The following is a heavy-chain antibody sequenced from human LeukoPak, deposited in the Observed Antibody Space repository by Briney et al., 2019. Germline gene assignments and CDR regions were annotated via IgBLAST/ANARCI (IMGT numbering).Heavy chain of an antibody. CDR1: GGTFSSYA. CDR2: IIPIFGTA. D-gene: IGHD1-26*01. CDR3: AFSSYYLQGNYYYMDV. V-gene: IGHV1-69*06. J-gene: IGHJ6*03. Sequence: ASVKVSCKASGGTFSSYAISWVRQAPGQGLEWMGGIIPIFGTANYAQKFQGRVTITADKSTSTAYMELSSLRSDDTAVYYCAFSSYYLQGNYYYMDVWGKGTTVTVSS.